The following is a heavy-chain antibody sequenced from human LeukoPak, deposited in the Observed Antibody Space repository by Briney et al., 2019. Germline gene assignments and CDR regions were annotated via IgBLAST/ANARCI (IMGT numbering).Heavy chain of an antibody. CDR3: ARDPRYCSSTSCRGPFDY. Sequence: RSLRLSCAASGFTFSSYGMHWVRQAPGKGLEWVAVISYDGSNKYYADSVKGRFTISRDNSKNTLYLQMNSLRAEDTAVYYCARDPRYCSSTSCRGPFDYWGQGTLVTVSS. CDR2: ISYDGSNK. D-gene: IGHD2-2*01. J-gene: IGHJ4*02. V-gene: IGHV3-30*03. CDR1: GFTFSSYG.